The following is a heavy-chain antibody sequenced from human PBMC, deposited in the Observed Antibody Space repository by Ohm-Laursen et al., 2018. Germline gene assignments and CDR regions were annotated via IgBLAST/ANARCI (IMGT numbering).Heavy chain of an antibody. CDR3: ARSGASTCLIED. D-gene: IGHD2-21*01. CDR2: LYHSGST. CDR1: SGAINSGGSY. J-gene: IGHJ4*02. V-gene: IGHV4-31*03. Sequence: SQTLSLTCTVSSGAINSGGSYWTWIRQHPRRGLEWIGSLYHSGSTFYNPSLESRLSILIDTSKNQFSLKLTSVTAADTALYYCARSGASTCLIEDWGQGALVTVSS.